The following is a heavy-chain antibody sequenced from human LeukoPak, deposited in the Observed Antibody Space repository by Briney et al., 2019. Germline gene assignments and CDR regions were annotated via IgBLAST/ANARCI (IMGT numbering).Heavy chain of an antibody. J-gene: IGHJ4*02. V-gene: IGHV4-34*01. CDR1: GGSFSGYY. CDR3: ARRGSSWYWGDFDY. CDR2: INHRGST. D-gene: IGHD6-13*01. Sequence: SETLSLTCAVYGGSFSGYYWSWIRQPPGKGLEWIGEINHRGSTNYNPSLKSRVTISVDTSKNQFSLKLSSVTAADTAVYYCARRGSSWYWGDFDYWGQGTLVTVSS.